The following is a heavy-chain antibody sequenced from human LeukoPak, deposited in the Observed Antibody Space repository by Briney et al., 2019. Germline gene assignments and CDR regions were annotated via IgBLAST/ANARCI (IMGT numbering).Heavy chain of an antibody. D-gene: IGHD1-26*01. V-gene: IGHV3-48*03. CDR1: GFTFSSYE. Sequence: GGSLRLSCAASGFTFSSYEMNWVRQAPGKGLEWVSYISSSGSTIYYADSVKGRFTISRDNAKNSLYLQMNSLRAEDTAVYYCARGGVGATAMYAFDIWGQGTMVTVSS. CDR3: ARGGVGATAMYAFDI. CDR2: ISSSGSTI. J-gene: IGHJ3*02.